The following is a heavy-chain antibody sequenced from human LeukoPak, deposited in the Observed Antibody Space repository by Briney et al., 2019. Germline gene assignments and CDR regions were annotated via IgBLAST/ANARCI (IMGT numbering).Heavy chain of an antibody. V-gene: IGHV1-2*04. D-gene: IGHD6-19*01. CDR1: GYTFTGYY. CDR3: ARGAAGYSGGFGGGMDV. CDR2: INPNSSGT. Sequence: GASVKLSCKASGYTFTGYYMHWVRQAPGQGLEWMGWINPNSSGTNYAQKFQGWVTMTRDTSISTAYMELSRLNFDDTAIYYCARGAAGYSGGFGGGMDVWGKGTTVTVSS. J-gene: IGHJ6*04.